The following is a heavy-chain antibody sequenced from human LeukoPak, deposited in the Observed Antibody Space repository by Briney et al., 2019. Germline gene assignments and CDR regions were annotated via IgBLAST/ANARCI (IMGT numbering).Heavy chain of an antibody. V-gene: IGHV4-39*07. CDR1: GGSISSSSYY. CDR2: IYHSGST. J-gene: IGHJ4*02. Sequence: SETLSLTCTVSGGSISSSSYYWGWIRQPPGKGLEWIGSIYHSGSTYYNPSLKSRVTISVDTSKNQFSLKLSSVTAADTAVYYCARDAGRDGYNYPKDYWGQGTLVTVSS. CDR3: ARDAGRDGYNYPKDY. D-gene: IGHD5-24*01.